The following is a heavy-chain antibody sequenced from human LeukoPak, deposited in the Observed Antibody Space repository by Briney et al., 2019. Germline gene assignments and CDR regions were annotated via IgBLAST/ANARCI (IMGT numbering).Heavy chain of an antibody. CDR3: ARESFPDTSTNSPQRPARFDY. V-gene: IGHV1-46*01. D-gene: IGHD2-8*01. Sequence: GASVTVSCTASGYTFTSYYMHWVRQAPGQGLEWMGIINPSGGSTSYAQKFQGRVTMTRDTSTSTVYMELSSLRSEDTAVYYCARESFPDTSTNSPQRPARFDYWGQGTLVTVSS. J-gene: IGHJ4*02. CDR1: GYTFTSYY. CDR2: INPSGGST.